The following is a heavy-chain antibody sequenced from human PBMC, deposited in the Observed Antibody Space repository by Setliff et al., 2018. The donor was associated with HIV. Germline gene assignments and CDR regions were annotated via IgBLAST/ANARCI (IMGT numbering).Heavy chain of an antibody. D-gene: IGHD3-10*01. Sequence: PGGSLRLSCAASGFTFSSYWMSWVRQAPGKGLAWVANINEDGSEEYYPDSVKGRFTISRDNAKNALFLEMNSLTVEDSAVYYCTRDRAKSKATFDSWGQGTLVTVS. CDR3: TRDRAKSKATFDS. CDR2: INEDGSEE. J-gene: IGHJ4*02. CDR1: GFTFSSYW. V-gene: IGHV3-7*01.